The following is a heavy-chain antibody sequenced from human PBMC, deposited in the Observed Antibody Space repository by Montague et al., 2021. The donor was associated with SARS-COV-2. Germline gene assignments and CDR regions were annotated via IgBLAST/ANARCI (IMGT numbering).Heavy chain of an antibody. J-gene: IGHJ6*02. CDR1: GGSVSSGSYY. Sequence: SETLSLTCTVSGGSVSSGSYYWSWIRQPPGKGLEWIGYIYYSGSTNYNPSLKSRVTISVDTSKNRFSLKLSSVTAADTAVYYCARDPWRITIFGVVTRYGMDAWGQGTTVTVSS. D-gene: IGHD3-3*01. CDR2: IYYSGST. CDR3: ARDPWRITIFGVVTRYGMDA. V-gene: IGHV4-61*01.